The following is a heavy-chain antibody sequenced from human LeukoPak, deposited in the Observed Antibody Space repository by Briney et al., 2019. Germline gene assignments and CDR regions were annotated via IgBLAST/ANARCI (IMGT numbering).Heavy chain of an antibody. Sequence: PGGSLRLSCAASGFTFSSYAMSWVRQAPGKGLEWVSVMSGSGGSTYYADSVKGRFTISRDNSKNTLYLQMNSLRAEDTAVYYCAKDIGSLYYYDSSGYYSWAFDYWGQGTLVTVSS. CDR3: AKDIGSLYYYDSSGYYSWAFDY. D-gene: IGHD3-22*01. CDR2: MSGSGGST. J-gene: IGHJ4*02. CDR1: GFTFSSYA. V-gene: IGHV3-23*01.